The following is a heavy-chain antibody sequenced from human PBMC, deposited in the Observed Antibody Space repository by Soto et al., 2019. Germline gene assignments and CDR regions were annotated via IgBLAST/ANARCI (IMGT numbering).Heavy chain of an antibody. J-gene: IGHJ4*02. CDR2: IYHSGST. CDR1: GGSISSGSSS. Sequence: QLQLQESGSGLVKPSQTLSLTCAVSGGSISSGSSSWTWIRQPPGKGLEWIGYIYHSGSTYYNPSLKCRVTISVDRSKNQFSPKLTSVTAADTAVYYCARGAVVNFDSWGQGTLVTVSS. D-gene: IGHD3-22*01. CDR3: ARGAVVNFDS. V-gene: IGHV4-30-2*01.